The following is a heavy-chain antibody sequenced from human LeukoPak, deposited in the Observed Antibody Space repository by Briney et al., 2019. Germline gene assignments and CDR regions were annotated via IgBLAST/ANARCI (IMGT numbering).Heavy chain of an antibody. CDR3: ARAGGGYSYGDFDY. V-gene: IGHV3-20*04. CDR2: INWNGGST. D-gene: IGHD5-18*01. J-gene: IGHJ4*02. Sequence: PGGSLRLSCAGSGLTFDDYGMSWVRQAPGKGLEWVSGINWNGGSTGYADSVKGRFTISRDNAKNSLYLQMNGLRAEDTAFYYCARAGGGYSYGDFDYWGQGTLVTVSS. CDR1: GLTFDDYG.